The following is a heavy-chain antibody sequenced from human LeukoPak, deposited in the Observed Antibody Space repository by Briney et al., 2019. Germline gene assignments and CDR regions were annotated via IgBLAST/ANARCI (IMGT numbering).Heavy chain of an antibody. Sequence: GGSLRLSCAASGFSFSEYYMTWIRQAPGKGLEWVSNLSSSGRYTNYADSVRGRFTISRDNAKKSLYLQMNSLRAEDAAVYYCARHSEGPVNDAFDIWGQGTKVTVSS. CDR2: LSSSGRYT. CDR3: ARHSEGPVNDAFDI. J-gene: IGHJ3*02. CDR1: GFSFSEYY. D-gene: IGHD2-2*01. V-gene: IGHV3-11*03.